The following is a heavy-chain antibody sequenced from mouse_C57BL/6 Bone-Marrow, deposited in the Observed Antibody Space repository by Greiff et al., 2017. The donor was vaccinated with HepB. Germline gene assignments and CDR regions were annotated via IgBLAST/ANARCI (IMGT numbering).Heavy chain of an antibody. CDR1: GFTFSSYA. Sequence: EVKLVESGGGLVKPGGSLKLSCAASGFTFSSYAMSWVRQTPEKRLEWVATISDGGSYTYYPDNVKGRFTISRDNAKNNLYLQMSHLKSEDTARYYWERKLLQDYWGQGTTLTVSS. J-gene: IGHJ2*01. CDR3: ERKLLQDY. V-gene: IGHV5-4*03. D-gene: IGHD1-1*01. CDR2: ISDGGSYT.